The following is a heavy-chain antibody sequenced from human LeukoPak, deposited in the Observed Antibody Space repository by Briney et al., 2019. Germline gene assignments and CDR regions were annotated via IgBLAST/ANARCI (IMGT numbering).Heavy chain of an antibody. CDR3: ATGTSLYSSGWYPLDY. CDR2: INYFGSI. J-gene: IGHJ4*02. CDR1: GGSISSGSYY. D-gene: IGHD6-19*01. V-gene: IGHV4-39*07. Sequence: PSETLSPTCNVSGGSISSGSYYWGWIRQPPGKGLEWIGSINYFGSIDYNPSLNSRVSISVDTSKKQFSLTLSSVTAADTALYYCATGTSLYSSGWYPLDYWGQGTLVTVSS.